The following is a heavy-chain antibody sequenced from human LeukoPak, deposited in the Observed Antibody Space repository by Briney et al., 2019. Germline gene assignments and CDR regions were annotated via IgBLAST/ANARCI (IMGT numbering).Heavy chain of an antibody. V-gene: IGHV3-23*01. CDR1: GFTFSSYA. J-gene: IGHJ6*02. Sequence: GGSLRLSCAASGFTFSSYAMSWVRQAPGKGLEWVSAISGSGGGTYYADSVKGRFTISRDNSKNTLYLQMNSLRAEDTAVYYCAKDQANSYGSRGRGVTYGMDVWGQGTTVTVSS. D-gene: IGHD5-18*01. CDR2: ISGSGGGT. CDR3: AKDQANSYGSRGRGVTYGMDV.